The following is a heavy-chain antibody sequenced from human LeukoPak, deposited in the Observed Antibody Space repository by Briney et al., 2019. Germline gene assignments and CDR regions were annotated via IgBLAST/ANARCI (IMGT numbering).Heavy chain of an antibody. Sequence: SETLSLTCAVYGGSFCGYYWSWIRQPPGKGLEWIGEINHSGSTNYNPSLKSRVTISVDTSKNQFSLKLSSVTAADTAVYYCARVQVVPAAKIDYWGQGTLVTVSS. V-gene: IGHV4-34*01. CDR1: GGSFCGYY. D-gene: IGHD2-2*01. CDR2: INHSGST. J-gene: IGHJ4*02. CDR3: ARVQVVPAAKIDY.